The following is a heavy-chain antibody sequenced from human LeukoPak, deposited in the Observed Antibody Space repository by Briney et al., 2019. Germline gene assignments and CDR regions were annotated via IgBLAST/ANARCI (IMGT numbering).Heavy chain of an antibody. D-gene: IGHD2-21*02. Sequence: PGGSLRLSCAAPGFTFSSYAMSWVRQAPGKGLEWVSAISGSGGSTYYADSVKGRFTISRDNAKNSLYLQMNSLRPEDTAVYYCATRVYCGGDCYSSHGMDVWGPGTTVTVSS. CDR1: GFTFSSYA. CDR3: ATRVYCGGDCYSSHGMDV. V-gene: IGHV3-23*01. J-gene: IGHJ6*02. CDR2: ISGSGGST.